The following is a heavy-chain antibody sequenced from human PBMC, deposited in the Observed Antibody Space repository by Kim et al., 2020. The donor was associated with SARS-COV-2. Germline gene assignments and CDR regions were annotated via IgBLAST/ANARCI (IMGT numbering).Heavy chain of an antibody. J-gene: IGHJ5*02. CDR3: ARGGPLRYFDWLYWDWFDP. D-gene: IGHD3-9*01. CDR2: INAGNGNT. V-gene: IGHV1-3*01. CDR1: GYTFTSYA. Sequence: ASVKVSCKASGYTFTSYAMHWVRQAPGQRLEWMGWINAGNGNTKYSQKFQGRVTITRDTSASTAYMELSSLRSEDTAVYYCARGGPLRYFDWLYWDWFDPWGQGTLVTVSS.